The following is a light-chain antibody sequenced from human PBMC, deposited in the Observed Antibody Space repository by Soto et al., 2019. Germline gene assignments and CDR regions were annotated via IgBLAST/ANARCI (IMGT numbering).Light chain of an antibody. CDR3: SSYSSSVTLV. J-gene: IGLJ2*01. CDR1: SSDVGGYNY. Sequence: QSALTQPASVSGSPGQSITISCTGTSSDVGGYNYVSWYQQHPGKAPKLMIYDVSYRPSGISDRFSGSKSANTASLTISGLQAEDEADYYCSSYSSSVTLVFGGGTKVTVL. CDR2: DVS. V-gene: IGLV2-14*01.